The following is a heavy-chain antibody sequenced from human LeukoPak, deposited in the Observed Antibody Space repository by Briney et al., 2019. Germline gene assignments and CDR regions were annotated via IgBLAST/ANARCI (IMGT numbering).Heavy chain of an antibody. CDR3: ARGEVRATTEYFQH. V-gene: IGHV4-30-2*01. Sequence: PSETLSLTCAVSGGSISSGGYSWSWIRQPPGKGLEWIGYIYHSGSTYYNPSLKSRVTISVDRSKNQFSLKLSSVTAADTAVYYCARGEVRATTEYFQHWGQGTLVTVSS. CDR1: GGSISSGGYS. D-gene: IGHD1-26*01. CDR2: IYHSGST. J-gene: IGHJ1*01.